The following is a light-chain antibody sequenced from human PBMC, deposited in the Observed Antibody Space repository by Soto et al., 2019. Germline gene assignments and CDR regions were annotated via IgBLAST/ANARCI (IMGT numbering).Light chain of an antibody. Sequence: EIVMTQSPATLSVSPGGRATLSCRASQSISDTLAWYQQKPGQAPRLLIYDASRRATGIPARFSGSGSGTDFTLTISSLEPEDFAVYFCQQRSNWPPTFGQGTKVDIK. CDR3: QQRSNWPPT. V-gene: IGKV3-11*01. CDR1: QSISDT. CDR2: DAS. J-gene: IGKJ1*01.